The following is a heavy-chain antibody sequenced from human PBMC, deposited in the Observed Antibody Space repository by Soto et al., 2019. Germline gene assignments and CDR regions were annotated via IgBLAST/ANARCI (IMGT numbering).Heavy chain of an antibody. CDR2: IYHSGST. D-gene: IGHD2-15*01. CDR1: GGSISGYY. Sequence: PSETLSLTCTVSGGSISGYYWSWIRQHPGKGLEWIGYIYHSGSTYYNPSLKSRVTISVDRSKNQVSLRLSSVTAADTAVYYCASERGYCSGGTCFRSFGFDIWGQGTMLTVSS. V-gene: IGHV4-59*01. CDR3: ASERGYCSGGTCFRSFGFDI. J-gene: IGHJ3*02.